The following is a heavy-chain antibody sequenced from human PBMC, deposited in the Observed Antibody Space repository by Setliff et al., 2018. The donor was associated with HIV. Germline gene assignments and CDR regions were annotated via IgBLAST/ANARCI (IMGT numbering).Heavy chain of an antibody. CDR2: MNPNSGNT. Sequence: GASVKVSCKASGYTFTSYDINWVRQATGQGLEWMGWMNPNSGNTGYAQKFQGRLTMTRDTSISTAFMDLSRLRSDDTAVYYCARDPGYKSSWYGAFDIWGQGTMVTVSS. J-gene: IGHJ3*02. V-gene: IGHV1-8*02. D-gene: IGHD6-13*01. CDR1: GYTFTSYD. CDR3: ARDPGYKSSWYGAFDI.